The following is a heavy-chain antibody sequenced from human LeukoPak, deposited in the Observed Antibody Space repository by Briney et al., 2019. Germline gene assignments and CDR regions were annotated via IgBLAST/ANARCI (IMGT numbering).Heavy chain of an antibody. J-gene: IGHJ6*02. CDR1: GLTFSSHW. CDR2: ITNDGSST. D-gene: IGHD3-9*01. CDR3: ARDYERNYDILTGYLPAYYYGMDV. V-gene: IGHV3-74*01. Sequence: PGGSLRLSCAASGLTFSSHWMHWVRQAPGKGLVWVSRITNDGSSTTYADSVKGRFAISRDNAKNMLYLQVNSLRAEDTAVYYCARDYERNYDILTGYLPAYYYGMDVWGQGTTVTVSS.